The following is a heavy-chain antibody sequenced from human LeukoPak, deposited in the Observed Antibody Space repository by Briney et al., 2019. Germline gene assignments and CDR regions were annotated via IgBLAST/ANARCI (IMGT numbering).Heavy chain of an antibody. D-gene: IGHD1-1*01. CDR1: GGSISSSSYY. CDR3: ARRRYVAYYYYYYMDV. V-gene: IGHV4-39*01. J-gene: IGHJ6*03. Sequence: SETLSLTCTVSGGSISSSSYYWGWIRQPPGKGLEWIGSIYYSGSTYYNPSLKSRVTISVDTSKNQFSLKLSSVTAAGTAVYYCARRRYVAYYYYYYMDVWGKGTTVTVSS. CDR2: IYYSGST.